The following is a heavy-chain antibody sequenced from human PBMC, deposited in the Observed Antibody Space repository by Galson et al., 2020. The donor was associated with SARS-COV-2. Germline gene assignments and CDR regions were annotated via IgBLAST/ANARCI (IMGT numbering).Heavy chain of an antibody. V-gene: IGHV3-30*04. D-gene: IGHD2-21*02. CDR2: ISFAGRNK. Sequence: GGSLRLSCEAYGFTYSDYAMNWVRQAPGKGLEWVAIISFAGRNKPFAAYVRRRFTVSRDNSKHTVFLQMNSLGLEDTGLYYCARDLYNPVAVAAGGGFDYWGQGALVTVSS. J-gene: IGHJ4*02. CDR1: GFTYSDYA. CDR3: ARDLYNPVAVAAGGGFDY.